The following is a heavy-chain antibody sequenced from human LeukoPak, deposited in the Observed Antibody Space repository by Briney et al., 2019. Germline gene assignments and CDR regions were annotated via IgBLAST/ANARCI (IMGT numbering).Heavy chain of an antibody. CDR2: ISGSGGST. CDR1: GFTFSSYG. V-gene: IGHV3-23*01. J-gene: IGHJ3*02. Sequence: GGSLRLSCAASGFTFSSYGMSWVRQAPGKGLEWVSAISGSGGSTYYADSVKGRFTISRDNSKNTLYLQMNSLRAEDTAVYYCAKNSFVGDGYTYDAFDIWGQGTMVTVSS. CDR3: AKNSFVGDGYTYDAFDI. D-gene: IGHD5-24*01.